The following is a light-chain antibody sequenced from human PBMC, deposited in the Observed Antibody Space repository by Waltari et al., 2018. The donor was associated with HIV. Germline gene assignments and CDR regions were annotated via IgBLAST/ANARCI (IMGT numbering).Light chain of an antibody. J-gene: IGLJ2*01. CDR3: CSYAGSSTFGV. CDR1: RSDVGGYNY. CDR2: DVS. Sequence: QSALTQPASVSGSPGQSITISCTGTRSDVGGYNYVSWYQQHPGKAPKLMIYDVSKRPSGVSNRFSGSKSGNTASLTISGVQAEDEADYYCCSYAGSSTFGVFGGGTKLTVL. V-gene: IGLV2-23*02.